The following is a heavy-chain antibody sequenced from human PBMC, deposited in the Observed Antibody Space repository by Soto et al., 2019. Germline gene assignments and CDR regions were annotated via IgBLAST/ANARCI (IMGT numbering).Heavy chain of an antibody. D-gene: IGHD5-18*01. CDR1: GVTFRTYA. J-gene: IGHJ6*01. CDR2: ISGSGGST. CDR3: AKGILGYSYGYDYYYYYGMEV. V-gene: IGHV3-23*01. Sequence: PGGSLRLSCAASGVTFRTYAMSWVRQSPGKGLEWVSAISGSGGSTYYADSVKGRFTISRDNSKNTLYLQMNSLRVEDTAVYYCAKGILGYSYGYDYYYYYGMEVWGQGTTVTVSS.